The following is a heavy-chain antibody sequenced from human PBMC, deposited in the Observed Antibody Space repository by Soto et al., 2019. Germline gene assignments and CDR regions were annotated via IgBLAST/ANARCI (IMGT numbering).Heavy chain of an antibody. CDR3: GGGLNWVTTTGEGFVL. CDR1: SGSIINYY. J-gene: IGHJ3*01. D-gene: IGHD4-17*01. CDR2: IYYSGST. V-gene: IGHV4-59*01. Sequence: PSETLSLTCTVSSGSIINYYWSWIRQPPGKGLEWIGFIYYSGSTNYNSFLKSRVTMSVDMSRQQLSLKLNSVTAADTAVYYCGGGLNWVTTTGEGFVLGGQGTIVPGSS.